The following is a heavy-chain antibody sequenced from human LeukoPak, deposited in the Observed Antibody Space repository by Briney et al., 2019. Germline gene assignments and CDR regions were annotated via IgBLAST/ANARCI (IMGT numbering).Heavy chain of an antibody. D-gene: IGHD2-2*01. CDR2: IIPIFGTA. Sequence: ASVKVSCKASGGTFSSYAISWVRQAPGQGLEWMGGIIPIFGTANYAQKFQGRVTITTDESTSTAYMELSSLRSEDTAVYYCARDRALYALTPAYWGQGTLVTVSS. CDR1: GGTFSSYA. J-gene: IGHJ4*02. V-gene: IGHV1-69*05. CDR3: ARDRALYALTPAY.